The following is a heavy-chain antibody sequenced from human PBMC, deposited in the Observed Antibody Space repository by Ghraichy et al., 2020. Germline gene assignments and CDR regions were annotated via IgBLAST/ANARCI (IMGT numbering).Heavy chain of an antibody. Sequence: SETLSLTCTVSGGSISSGGYYWSWIRQPAGKGLEWIGRIYTTGTTNYNPSLKSRLTISVATSKNQFSLKMNSVTAADPAVYFCARVARYYYYAMDVWGQGTTVTVSS. V-gene: IGHV4-61*02. CDR1: GGSISSGGYY. CDR3: ARVARYYYYAMDV. J-gene: IGHJ6*02. CDR2: IYTTGTT.